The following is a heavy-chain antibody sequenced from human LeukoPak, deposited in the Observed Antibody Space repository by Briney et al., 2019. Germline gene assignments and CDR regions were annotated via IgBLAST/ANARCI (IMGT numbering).Heavy chain of an antibody. D-gene: IGHD3-10*01. CDR2: FDPEDGET. Sequence: ASVKVSCKASGYTLTELSMHWVRQAPGKGLEWMGGFDPEDGETIYAQKFQGRVTMTEDTSTDTAYMELSSLRSEDTAVYYCATAEPVGSLQFDYWGQGTLVTVSS. V-gene: IGHV1-24*01. J-gene: IGHJ4*02. CDR1: GYTLTELS. CDR3: ATAEPVGSLQFDY.